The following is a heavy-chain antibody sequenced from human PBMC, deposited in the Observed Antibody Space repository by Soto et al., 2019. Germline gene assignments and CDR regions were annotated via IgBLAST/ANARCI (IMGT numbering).Heavy chain of an antibody. CDR3: ARGIKYGDDSRCCAP. D-gene: IGHD4-17*01. Sequence: GASVKVSCKASGYTFTSYAMHWVRQAPGQRLEWMGWINAGNGNIKYSQKFQGRITITRDTSASTAYMELSSLRSEDTAVYYCARGIKYGDDSRCCAPWGQGTLVTVSS. CDR2: INAGNGNI. CDR1: GYTFTSYA. J-gene: IGHJ5*02. V-gene: IGHV1-3*01.